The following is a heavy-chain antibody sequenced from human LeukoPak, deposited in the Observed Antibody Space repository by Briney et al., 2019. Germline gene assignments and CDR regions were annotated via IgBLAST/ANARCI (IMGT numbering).Heavy chain of an antibody. J-gene: IGHJ4*02. CDR2: ISGSGDST. V-gene: IGHV3-23*01. D-gene: IGHD4-17*01. Sequence: GGSLRLSCAASGFTFINYAMTWVRQAPGKGLEWVSTISGSGDSTYYADSVKGRFTISRDNSKNTLHPQMSSLRAEDSAVYYCAKDRRNDYAQGLDYWGQGTLVTVSS. CDR3: AKDRRNDYAQGLDY. CDR1: GFTFINYA.